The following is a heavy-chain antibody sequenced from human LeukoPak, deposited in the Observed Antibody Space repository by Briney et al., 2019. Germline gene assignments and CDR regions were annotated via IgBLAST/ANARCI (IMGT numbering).Heavy chain of an antibody. CDR2: ISGSGGST. D-gene: IGHD3-10*01. J-gene: IGHJ4*02. CDR3: ATPHGSGSYYDAGYFDY. V-gene: IGHV3-23*01. CDR1: GFTFSSYA. Sequence: GGSLRLSCAASGFTFSSYAMSWVRQAPGKGLEWVSAISGSGGSTYYADSVKARFTISRDNSKNTLYLQMNSLRAEDTAVYYCATPHGSGSYYDAGYFDYWGQGTLVTVYS.